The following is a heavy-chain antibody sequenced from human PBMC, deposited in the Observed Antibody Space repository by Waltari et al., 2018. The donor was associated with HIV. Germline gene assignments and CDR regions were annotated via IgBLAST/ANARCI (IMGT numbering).Heavy chain of an antibody. CDR1: GFTFRRYA. CDR2: ISYDGSNK. J-gene: IGHJ4*02. Sequence: QVQLVESGGGVVQPRRSLRLSCAASGFTFRRYAMNWVRQAPGKGLEWVAVISYDGSNKYYADSVKGRFTISRDNSKNTLYLQMNSLRAEDTAVYYCAREASSSWYNDYWGQGTLVTVSS. V-gene: IGHV3-30*01. CDR3: AREASSSWYNDY. D-gene: IGHD6-13*01.